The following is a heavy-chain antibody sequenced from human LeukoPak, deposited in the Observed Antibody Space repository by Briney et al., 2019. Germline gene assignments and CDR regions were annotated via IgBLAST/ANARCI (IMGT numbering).Heavy chain of an antibody. Sequence: GGSLRLSCAASGFTFSVYGTHWVRQAPGRGLDWLTAIRYDGTETAYADSVKGQFTISRDNSRNTLYLQMNSLRVEDTAIYYCARENWNVAKYVLDIWGQGTLVSVAS. D-gene: IGHD1-1*01. CDR2: IRYDGTET. CDR3: ARENWNVAKYVLDI. V-gene: IGHV3-33*01. CDR1: GFTFSVYG. J-gene: IGHJ3*02.